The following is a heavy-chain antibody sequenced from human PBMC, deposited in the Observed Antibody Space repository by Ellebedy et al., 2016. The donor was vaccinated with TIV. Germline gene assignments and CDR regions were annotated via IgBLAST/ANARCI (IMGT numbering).Heavy chain of an antibody. J-gene: IGHJ5*02. V-gene: IGHV3-66*01. Sequence: GESLKISCVVSGFSVSSNYLSWVRQAPGKGLEWVSVIYAGGSTFYADSVKGRFTISRDNAKNTLYLQMNSLRAEDTAVYYCARAPGGWFDPWGQGTLVTVSS. CDR2: IYAGGST. D-gene: IGHD2-15*01. CDR1: GFSVSSNY. CDR3: ARAPGGWFDP.